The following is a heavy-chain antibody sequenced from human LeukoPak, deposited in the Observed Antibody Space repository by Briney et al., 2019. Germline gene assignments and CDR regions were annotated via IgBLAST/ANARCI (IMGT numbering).Heavy chain of an antibody. V-gene: IGHV4-30-4*08. CDR2: IYYSGST. Sequence: SQTLSRTCTVSGDSISSGYYYWNWIRQPPGKGLEWIGYIYYSGSTYYNPSLKSRVTISVDTSKTQFSLKLSAVTAADTAVYYCAGDPFPHAINYYDCNGYPWGQGALVTVSS. CDR1: GDSISSGYYY. D-gene: IGHD3-22*01. CDR3: AGDPFPHAINYYDCNGYP. J-gene: IGHJ5*02.